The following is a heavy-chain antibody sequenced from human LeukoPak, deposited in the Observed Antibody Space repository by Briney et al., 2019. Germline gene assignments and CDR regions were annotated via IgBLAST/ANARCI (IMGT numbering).Heavy chain of an antibody. CDR3: ARNIAAAGKIV. Sequence: PWASVKVSCKASGYTFTSYGISWVRQAPGQGLEWMGWINPNSGGTNYAQKFQGRVTMTRDTSISTAYMELSRLRSDDTAVYYCARNIAAAGKIVWGQGTLVTVSS. J-gene: IGHJ4*02. CDR2: INPNSGGT. D-gene: IGHD6-13*01. CDR1: GYTFTSYG. V-gene: IGHV1-2*02.